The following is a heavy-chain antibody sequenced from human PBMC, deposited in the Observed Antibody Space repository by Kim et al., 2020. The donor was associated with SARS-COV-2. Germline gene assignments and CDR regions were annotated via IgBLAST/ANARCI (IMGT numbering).Heavy chain of an antibody. J-gene: IGHJ5*02. CDR1: GASISSSSF. CDR2: VDDRGTT. Sequence: SETLSLTCVVSGASISSSSFWCWVRQPPGKGLEWIGEVDDRGTTSYNVSLKSRVTISVDKSKNQFSLRLNYVSAADTAVYYCARGVSSAWTPRAWFDPWGQRTLVTVSP. D-gene: IGHD3-22*01. V-gene: IGHV4-4*02. CDR3: ARGVSSAWTPRAWFDP.